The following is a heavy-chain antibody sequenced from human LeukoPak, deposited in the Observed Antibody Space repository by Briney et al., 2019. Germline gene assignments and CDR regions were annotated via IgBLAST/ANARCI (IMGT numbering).Heavy chain of an antibody. D-gene: IGHD2-2*01. CDR2: IYHSGST. CDR1: GGSISSGGYY. J-gene: IGHJ4*02. Sequence: SETLSLTCTVSGGSISSGGYYWSWIRQPPGKGLEWIGYIYHSGSTYYNPSLKSRVTISVDRSKNQFSLKLSSVTAADTAVYYCARSEYQLLDYWGQGTLVTVSS. V-gene: IGHV4-30-2*01. CDR3: ARSEYQLLDY.